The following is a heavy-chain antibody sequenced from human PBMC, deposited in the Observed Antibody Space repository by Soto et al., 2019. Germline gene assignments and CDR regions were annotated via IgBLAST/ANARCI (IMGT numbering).Heavy chain of an antibody. CDR1: GYSFTTYG. D-gene: IGHD6-25*01. Sequence: ASVKVSCKASGYSFTTYGTNWVRQAPGQGLEWMGWISPYNGHTKYVQKLQVRVTMTTDTSTSTAYMELRSLRSDDTAVYYCARDQGTYSSGPNYWGQGTLVTVSS. CDR2: ISPYNGHT. CDR3: ARDQGTYSSGPNY. J-gene: IGHJ4*02. V-gene: IGHV1-18*01.